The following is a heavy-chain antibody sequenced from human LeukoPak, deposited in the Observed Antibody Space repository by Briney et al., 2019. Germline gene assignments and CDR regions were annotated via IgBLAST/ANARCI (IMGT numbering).Heavy chain of an antibody. CDR1: GFTFSDYY. J-gene: IGHJ2*01. CDR2: ISSSGSTI. V-gene: IGHV3-11*04. Sequence: GGSLRLSCAASGFTFSDYYMSWIRQAPGKGLEWVSYISSSGSTIYYADSVKGRFTISRDNSKNTLYLQMNSLRAEDTAVYYCAKDSNYYDNSGSPYWYFDLWGRGTLVTVSS. CDR3: AKDSNYYDNSGSPYWYFDL. D-gene: IGHD3-22*01.